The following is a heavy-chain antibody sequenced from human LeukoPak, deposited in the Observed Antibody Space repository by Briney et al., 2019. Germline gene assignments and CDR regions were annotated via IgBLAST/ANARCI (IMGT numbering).Heavy chain of an antibody. Sequence: ASVKVSCKVSGYTLTELSMHWVRQAPGKGLEWMGGFDPEDGETIYAQKFQGRVTMTEDTSTDTAYMELSSVTAADTAVYYCARGRLSVAGAIGYYYYYMDVWGKGTTVTISS. CDR3: ARGRLSVAGAIGYYYYYMDV. D-gene: IGHD6-19*01. V-gene: IGHV1-24*01. CDR2: FDPEDGET. CDR1: GYTLTELS. J-gene: IGHJ6*03.